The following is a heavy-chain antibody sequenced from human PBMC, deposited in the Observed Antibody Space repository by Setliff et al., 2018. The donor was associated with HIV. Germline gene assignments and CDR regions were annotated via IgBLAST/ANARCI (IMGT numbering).Heavy chain of an antibody. CDR2: ISAYNGNT. Sequence: ASVKVSCKASGNTFSSYGITWVRQAPGQGLEWMGWISAYNGNTNYAQKLQGRVTMTTDTSTSTAYMELRSLRSDDTAVYYCAREVDGLELDHWGQGTLVTVSS. CDR1: GNTFSSYG. J-gene: IGHJ4*02. V-gene: IGHV1-18*01. CDR3: AREVDGLELDH.